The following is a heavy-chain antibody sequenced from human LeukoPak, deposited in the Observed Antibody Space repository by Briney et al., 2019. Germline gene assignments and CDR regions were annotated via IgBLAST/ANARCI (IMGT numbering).Heavy chain of an antibody. CDR2: ISYDGSNK. J-gene: IGHJ4*02. D-gene: IGHD2-15*01. CDR3: AKDCGSGGRCYADS. V-gene: IGHV3-30*18. Sequence: GRSLRLSCAASGFTFSNFGIHWVRQAPGKGLEWVAVISYDGSNKYYADSVKGRFTISRDNSKNTLNLQMNSLRTEDTAVYYCAKDCGSGGRCYADSWGQGTLVTVSS. CDR1: GFTFSNFG.